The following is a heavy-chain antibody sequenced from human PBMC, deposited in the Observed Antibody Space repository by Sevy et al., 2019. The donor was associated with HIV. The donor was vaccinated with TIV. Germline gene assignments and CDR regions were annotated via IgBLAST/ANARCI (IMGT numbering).Heavy chain of an antibody. CDR1: GFTFSSYS. D-gene: IGHD6-6*01. V-gene: IGHV3-21*06. CDR3: ARGGSIAARRDAIDI. CDR2: ISSSSSYI. J-gene: IGHJ3*02. Sequence: GGSLRLSCAASGFTFSSYSMNWVRQAPGKGLEWVSSISSSSSYIYYADSVKGRFTISRDNAKNSLYLQRNSLRAEDTAVYYCARGGSIAARRDAIDIWGQGTMVTVSS.